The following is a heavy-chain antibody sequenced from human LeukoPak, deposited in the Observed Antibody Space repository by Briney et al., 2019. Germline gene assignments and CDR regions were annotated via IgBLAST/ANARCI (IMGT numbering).Heavy chain of an antibody. J-gene: IGHJ4*02. D-gene: IGHD1-20*01. CDR1: GGTFSSYA. CDR3: ARDDDGITGTTD. V-gene: IGHV1-18*01. Sequence: GASVKVSCKASGGTFSSYAISWVRQAPGQGLEWMGWISAYNGNTNYAQKLQGRVTMTTDTSTSTAYMELRSLRSDDTAVYYCARDDDGITGTTDWGQGTLVTVSS. CDR2: ISAYNGNT.